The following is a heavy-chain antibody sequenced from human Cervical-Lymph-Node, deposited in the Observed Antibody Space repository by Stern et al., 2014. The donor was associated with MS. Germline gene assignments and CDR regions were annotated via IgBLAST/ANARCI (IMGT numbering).Heavy chain of an antibody. CDR3: ARDPTFTMFGLVGAVYYGMDT. CDR2: LSYDGTNE. Sequence: VQLVESGGGVVQPGGSLRLSCVASGFTFSTFAMHWVRQPPGKGLEWGAVLSYDGTNEYYADSVKGRVTISRDNSKNTLFLQVNSVTTEDTAVYYCARDPTFTMFGLVGAVYYGMDTWGQGTTVTVSS. CDR1: GFTFSTFA. V-gene: IGHV3-30*04. D-gene: IGHD3-3*01. J-gene: IGHJ6*02.